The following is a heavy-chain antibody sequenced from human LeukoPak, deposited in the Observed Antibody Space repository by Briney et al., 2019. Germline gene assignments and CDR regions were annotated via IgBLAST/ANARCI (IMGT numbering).Heavy chain of an antibody. CDR2: ISGSGGSA. CDR1: GFTFSSYV. Sequence: GGSLRLSCAASGFTFSSYVMSWVRQAPGKGLEWVSAISGSGGSAYYADSVKGRFTISRDNSKNTLYPQMNSLRAEDTAVYYCAKDEAYYYDSSGYFVVDYWGQGTLVTVSS. J-gene: IGHJ4*02. D-gene: IGHD3-22*01. CDR3: AKDEAYYYDSSGYFVVDY. V-gene: IGHV3-23*01.